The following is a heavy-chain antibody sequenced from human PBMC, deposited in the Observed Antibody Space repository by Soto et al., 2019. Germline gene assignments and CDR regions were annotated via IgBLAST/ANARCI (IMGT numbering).Heavy chain of an antibody. CDR3: ARGDREDIEEVVGVRPGEYSMDV. D-gene: IGHD1-26*01. V-gene: IGHV3-30-3*01. CDR2: ISYEGSRK. Sequence: EESGGGVVQPGSSLRLSCAASEFTFRIFAMHWLRQSPGKGLEWVAVISYEGSRKADSVKGRFTVSRDNSWNTLYLQMNSLRAEDTAIYYCARGDREDIEEVVGVRPGEYSMDVWGQGTTVTVSS. J-gene: IGHJ6*02. CDR1: EFTFRIFA.